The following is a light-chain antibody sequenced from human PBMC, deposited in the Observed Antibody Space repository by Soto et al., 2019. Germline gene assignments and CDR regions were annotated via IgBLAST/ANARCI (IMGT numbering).Light chain of an antibody. CDR2: RAS. Sequence: EIVLTQSPGTLSLSPGERATLSCRASQSVSSNYLAWYQLKPGQAPRLLIYRASTRATGVPARFSGSGSGTEFTLTISSLQSEDFAVYYCQQYNNWPWTFGQGTKVDIK. CDR3: QQYNNWPWT. J-gene: IGKJ1*01. CDR1: QSVSSN. V-gene: IGKV3-15*01.